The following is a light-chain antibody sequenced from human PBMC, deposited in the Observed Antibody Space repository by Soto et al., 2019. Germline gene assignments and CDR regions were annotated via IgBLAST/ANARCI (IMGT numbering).Light chain of an antibody. CDR3: CSYAGNSPFEL. Sequence: QSVLTQPASVSGSPGQSITISCTGTSSDIGSYNLVSWCQQHPGRAPKFIIYEVTKRPSGVSNRFSGSKSGNTASLTISGLQAEDEADYYCCSYAGNSPFELFGGGTKLTVL. CDR1: SSDIGSYNL. V-gene: IGLV2-23*02. J-gene: IGLJ3*02. CDR2: EVT.